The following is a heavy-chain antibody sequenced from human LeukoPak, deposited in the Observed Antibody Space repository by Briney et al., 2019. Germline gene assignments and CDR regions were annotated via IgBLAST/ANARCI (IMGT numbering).Heavy chain of an antibody. Sequence: SQTLSLTCAISGDSVSSNSAAWNWIRQSPSRGLGLLGRSYYRCKWYNDYAVSGKSRITNNPDTSKHQVSLQLNSGTPEDAAVYYCAREWGSIAAPFDYWGQGTLVTVSS. V-gene: IGHV6-1*01. CDR1: GDSVSSNSAA. CDR2: SYYRCKWYN. CDR3: AREWGSIAAPFDY. J-gene: IGHJ4*02. D-gene: IGHD6-25*01.